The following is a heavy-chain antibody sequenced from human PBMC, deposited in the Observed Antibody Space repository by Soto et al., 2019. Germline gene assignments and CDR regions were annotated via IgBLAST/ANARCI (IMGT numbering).Heavy chain of an antibody. Sequence: SETLSLTCTVSGGSISSSSYYWGWIRQPPGKGLEWIGRIYYSGSTYYNPSLKSRVTISVDTSKNQFSLKLSSVTAADTAVYYCARVYCSGGSCYSHAFDIWGQGTMVTVSS. CDR1: GGSISSSSYY. D-gene: IGHD2-15*01. CDR3: ARVYCSGGSCYSHAFDI. CDR2: IYYSGST. V-gene: IGHV4-39*01. J-gene: IGHJ3*02.